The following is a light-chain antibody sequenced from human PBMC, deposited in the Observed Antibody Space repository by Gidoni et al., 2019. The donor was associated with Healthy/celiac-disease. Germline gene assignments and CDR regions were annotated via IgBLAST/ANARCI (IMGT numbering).Light chain of an antibody. CDR3: QKYNSALWT. J-gene: IGKJ5*01. CDR2: AAS. Sequence: QMTQSPSPLSASVGDRVTITCRARQGNSNYLSWYQQKHGKVPKLLIYAASTFQSGVPSRFSGSGSGTDITITSSSLHPEYVTSYYYQKYNSALWTFGQGTRLEIK. V-gene: IGKV1-27*01. CDR1: QGNSNY.